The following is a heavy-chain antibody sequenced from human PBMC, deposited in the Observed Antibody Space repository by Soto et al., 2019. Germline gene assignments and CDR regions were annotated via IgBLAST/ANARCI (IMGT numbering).Heavy chain of an antibody. CDR3: VRSEATALDY. Sequence: SETLSLTCTVSGASINTGGHYWTWIRQSPGKGLEWIGYIYHSGSTYYNPSLQSRITMSVDRSQNLFSLKLASVTAADTAVYYCVRSEATALDYWGQGTLVTVSS. CDR2: IYHSGST. CDR1: GASINTGGHY. V-gene: IGHV4-30-2*06. J-gene: IGHJ4*02.